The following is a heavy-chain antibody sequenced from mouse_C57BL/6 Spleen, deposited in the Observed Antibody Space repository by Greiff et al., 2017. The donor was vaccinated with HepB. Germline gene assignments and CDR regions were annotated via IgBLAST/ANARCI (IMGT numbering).Heavy chain of an antibody. Sequence: DVKLVESGGGLVKPGGSLKLSCAASGFTFSSYAMSWVRQTPEKRLEWVATISDGGSYTYYPDNVKGRFTISRDNAKNNLYLQMSHLKSEDTAMYYCARDRTLSEGYFDVWGTGTTVTVSS. D-gene: IGHD2-3*01. CDR1: GFTFSSYA. CDR2: ISDGGSYT. CDR3: ARDRTLSEGYFDV. V-gene: IGHV5-4*01. J-gene: IGHJ1*03.